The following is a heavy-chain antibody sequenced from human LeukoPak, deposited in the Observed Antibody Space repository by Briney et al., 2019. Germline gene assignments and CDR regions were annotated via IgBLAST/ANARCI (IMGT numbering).Heavy chain of an antibody. J-gene: IGHJ6*03. CDR2: IYYSGST. V-gene: IGHV4-59*01. Sequence: SETLSLTCTVSGGSISNYYWSWIRQPPGKGLEWIGYIYYSGSTNYNPSLKSRVTISVDTSKNQFSLKLSSVTAADTAVYYCARAPDFWSGYYTGGYYYMDVWGKGTTVTVSS. CDR1: GGSISNYY. CDR3: ARAPDFWSGYYTGGYYYMDV. D-gene: IGHD3-3*01.